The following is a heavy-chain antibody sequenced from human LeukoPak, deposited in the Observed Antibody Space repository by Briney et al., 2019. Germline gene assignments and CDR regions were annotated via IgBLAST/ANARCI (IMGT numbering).Heavy chain of an antibody. CDR3: AKDLSLQSFGESYNWFDP. D-gene: IGHD3-10*01. J-gene: IGHJ5*02. CDR2: ISGSGGST. V-gene: IGHV3-23*01. CDR1: GFTFSSYA. Sequence: PGGSLRLSCAPSGFTFSSYAMSWVRQAPGKGLEWVSAISGSGGSTYYADSVKGRFTISRDNSKNTLYLQMNSLRAEDTAVYYCAKDLSLQSFGESYNWFDPWGQGTLVTVSS.